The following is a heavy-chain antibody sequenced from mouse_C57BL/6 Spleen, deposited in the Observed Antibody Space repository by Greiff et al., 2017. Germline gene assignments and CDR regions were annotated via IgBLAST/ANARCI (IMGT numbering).Heavy chain of an antibody. V-gene: IGHV5-17*01. D-gene: IGHD3-2*02. CDR2: ISSGSGTI. J-gene: IGHJ4*01. Sequence: EVQRVESGGGLVKPGGSLKLSCAASGFTFSDYGMHWVRQAPEKGLEWVAYISSGSGTIYYAAPVTGRFTISRDNAKNTQFLQMTSLRSEDTAMYYCAKGQLRLPFAMDYWGQGTSVTVSS. CDR3: AKGQLRLPFAMDY. CDR1: GFTFSDYG.